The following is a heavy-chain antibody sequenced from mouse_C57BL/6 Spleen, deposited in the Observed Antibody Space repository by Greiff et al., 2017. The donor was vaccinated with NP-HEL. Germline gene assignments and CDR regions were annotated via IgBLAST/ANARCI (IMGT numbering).Heavy chain of an antibody. D-gene: IGHD1-1*01. V-gene: IGHV1-81*01. CDR1: GYTFTSYG. Sequence: QVQLQQSGAELARPGASVKLSCKASGYTFTSYGISWVKQRTGQGLEWIGEIYPRSGNTYYNEKFKGKATLTADKSSSTAYMELRSLTSEDSAVYFCARSQDLYYGSSSAWFAYWGQGTLVTVSA. J-gene: IGHJ3*01. CDR3: ARSQDLYYGSSSAWFAY. CDR2: IYPRSGNT.